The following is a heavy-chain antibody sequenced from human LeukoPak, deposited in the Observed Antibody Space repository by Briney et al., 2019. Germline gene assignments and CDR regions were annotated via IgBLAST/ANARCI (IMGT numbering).Heavy chain of an antibody. Sequence: GGSLRLSCAASGFPFSNYGMHWVRQAPGKGLEWVAFMRSDGSGKYYADSVKGRFTISRDNPKNTLYLQMNSLRAEDTAVYYCVKGVRMGVTSAFDIWGQGTMVTVSS. CDR3: VKGVRMGVTSAFDI. CDR1: GFPFSNYG. CDR2: MRSDGSGK. J-gene: IGHJ3*02. D-gene: IGHD1-26*01. V-gene: IGHV3-30*02.